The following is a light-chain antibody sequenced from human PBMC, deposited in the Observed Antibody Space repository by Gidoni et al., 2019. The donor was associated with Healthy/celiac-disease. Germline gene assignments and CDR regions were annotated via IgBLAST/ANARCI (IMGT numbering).Light chain of an antibody. Sequence: QSVLTQPPSASGTPGQRVTISCSGSSSTIGSNTVNWYQQLPGTAPKLLIYSNNQRPSGVPDRFSGSKSGTSASLAISGLQSEDEADYYCAAWDDSLNGPSVVFGGGTKLTVL. CDR1: SSTIGSNT. CDR3: AAWDDSLNGPSVV. V-gene: IGLV1-44*01. J-gene: IGLJ2*01. CDR2: SNN.